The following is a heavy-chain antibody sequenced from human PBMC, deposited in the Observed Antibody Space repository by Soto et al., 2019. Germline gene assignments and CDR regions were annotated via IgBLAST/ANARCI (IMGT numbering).Heavy chain of an antibody. CDR2: ISGDCGST. Sequence: GGSLRLSCAASGFTFDDYAMHWVRQAPGKVLEWVSLISGDCGSTYYADTVKCRFTISRDNSKNSLYLQMNSLRTEDTALYYCAKDIGRGGDCYSYHYYGMDVWGQGTTGTDSS. CDR1: GFTFDDYA. J-gene: IGHJ6*02. V-gene: IGHV3-43*02. CDR3: AKDIGRGGDCYSYHYYGMDV. D-gene: IGHD2-21*02.